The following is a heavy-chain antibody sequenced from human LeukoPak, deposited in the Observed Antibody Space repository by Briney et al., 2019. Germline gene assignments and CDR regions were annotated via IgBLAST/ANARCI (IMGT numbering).Heavy chain of an antibody. CDR3: ARGGYYDSSGYQGIDY. D-gene: IGHD3-22*01. V-gene: IGHV4-30-2*01. J-gene: IGHJ4*02. CDR1: GGSISSGGYS. Sequence: PSETLSLTCAVSGGSISSGGYSWSWIRQPPGKGLEWNGYIYHSGSTYYNPSLKSRVTISVDRSKNQFSLKLSSVTAADTAVYYCARGGYYDSSGYQGIDYWGQGTLVTVSS. CDR2: IYHSGST.